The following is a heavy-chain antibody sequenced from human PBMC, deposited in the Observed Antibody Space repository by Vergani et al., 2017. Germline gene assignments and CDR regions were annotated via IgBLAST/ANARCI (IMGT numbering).Heavy chain of an antibody. J-gene: IGHJ6*02. D-gene: IGHD2-15*01. CDR1: GFTFSSYS. CDR2: ISSSSSYI. Sequence: EVQLLESGGGLVKPGGSLRLSCAASGFTFSSYSMNWVRHAPGKGLEWVSSISSSSSYIYYADSVKGRFTISRDNAKNSLYLQMNSLRAEDTAVYYCARDPVAANRYYYYGMDVWGQGTTVTVSS. CDR3: ARDPVAANRYYYYGMDV. V-gene: IGHV3-21*01.